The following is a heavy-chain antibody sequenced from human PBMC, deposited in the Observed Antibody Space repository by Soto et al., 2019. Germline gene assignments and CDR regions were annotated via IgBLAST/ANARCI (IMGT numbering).Heavy chain of an antibody. CDR3: ARLRYCSSTSCYTGGFDY. D-gene: IGHD2-2*02. CDR1: GFTFSSYS. J-gene: IGHJ4*02. Sequence: GGSLRLSCAASGFTFSSYSMNWVRQAPGKGLEWVSYISSSGSTIYYADSVKGRFTISRDNAKNSLYLQMNSLRAEDTAVYYCARLRYCSSTSCYTGGFDYWGQGTLVTVSS. CDR2: ISSSGSTI. V-gene: IGHV3-48*04.